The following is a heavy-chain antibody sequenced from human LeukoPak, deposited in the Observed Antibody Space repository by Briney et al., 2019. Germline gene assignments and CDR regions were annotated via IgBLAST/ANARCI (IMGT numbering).Heavy chain of an antibody. CDR1: GFTFTTYD. J-gene: IGHJ6*03. CDR3: ARDRGGGHMDV. D-gene: IGHD2-15*01. Sequence: GGSLRLSCAASGFTFTTYDMHWVRHATGKGLEWVSAIGTTGDTYYPGSVKGRFTISRENAKNSLYLQMNSLRAGDTAVYYCARDRGGGHMDVWGKGTTVTISS. CDR2: IGTTGDT. V-gene: IGHV3-13*01.